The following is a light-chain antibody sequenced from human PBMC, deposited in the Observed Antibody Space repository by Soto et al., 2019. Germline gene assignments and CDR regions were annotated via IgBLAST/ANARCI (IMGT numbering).Light chain of an antibody. J-gene: IGKJ1*01. CDR3: QQYDSSPT. CDR1: QSVSSSY. CDR2: DVS. Sequence: EIVLTQSPGTLSLSPGERATLSCRSSQSVSSSYLAWYQQKPGQAPRLLIYDVSSSATGIPDRFSGSGSGTDFTLTISTLEPESFAVYYCQQYDSSPTFGQGTKVEIK. V-gene: IGKV3-20*01.